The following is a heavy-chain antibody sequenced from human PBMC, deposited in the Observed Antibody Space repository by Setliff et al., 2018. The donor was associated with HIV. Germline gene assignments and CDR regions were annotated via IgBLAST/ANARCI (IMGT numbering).Heavy chain of an antibody. V-gene: IGHV3-30*18. D-gene: IGHD5-12*01. Sequence: GGSLRLSCAASGFRFRSYGMHWVRQAPGKGLEWVAVISYDGNYKYYSDSVKGRFTISRDNSKNTLYLQMNSLRAEDTAVYYCAKDPRAAVATICDYWGQGTLVTVSS. J-gene: IGHJ4*02. CDR2: ISYDGNYK. CDR3: AKDPRAAVATICDY. CDR1: GFRFRSYG.